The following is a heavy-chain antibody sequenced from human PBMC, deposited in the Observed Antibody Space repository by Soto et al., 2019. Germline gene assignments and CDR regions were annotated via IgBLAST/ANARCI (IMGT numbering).Heavy chain of an antibody. V-gene: IGHV4-39*01. D-gene: IGHD3-22*01. Sequence: PSETLSLTCPVSGGSISSSNYYWAWIRQPPGKGLEWIGSFYYTGSTYYNPSLRSRVTISVDTSKNQFSLKLSSVTAADTAVYYCSRPIEGGTSGYYHWGQGTLVTVSS. CDR3: SRPIEGGTSGYYH. CDR2: FYYTGST. CDR1: GGSISSSNYY. J-gene: IGHJ5*02.